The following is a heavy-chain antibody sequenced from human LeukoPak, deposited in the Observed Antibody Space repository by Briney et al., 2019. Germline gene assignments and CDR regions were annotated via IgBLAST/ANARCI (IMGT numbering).Heavy chain of an antibody. CDR1: GFTFSNSA. D-gene: IGHD5-24*01. V-gene: IGHV3-23*01. Sequence: VGSLRLSCAASGFTFSNSAMNWVRQAPGKGLEWVTTIGDSGGGIHYADSVKGRFTISRDNSKNTLYLQMSSLRAEDTAVYYCVRSYNMDVWGQGTTVTVSS. J-gene: IGHJ6*02. CDR2: IGDSGGGI. CDR3: VRSYNMDV.